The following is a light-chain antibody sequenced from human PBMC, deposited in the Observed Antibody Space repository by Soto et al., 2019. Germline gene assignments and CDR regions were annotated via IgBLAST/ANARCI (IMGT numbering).Light chain of an antibody. CDR1: QSISSY. Sequence: DIQMTQSPSSLSASVGDRVTITCRASQSISSYLNWYQQKPGKAPKLLIYAASSLQSGVPSRFSGSGSGTDFTLTISSLQPGDFATYYCQQSYNTPWTFGHGTKVEIK. CDR3: QQSYNTPWT. J-gene: IGKJ1*01. CDR2: AAS. V-gene: IGKV1-39*01.